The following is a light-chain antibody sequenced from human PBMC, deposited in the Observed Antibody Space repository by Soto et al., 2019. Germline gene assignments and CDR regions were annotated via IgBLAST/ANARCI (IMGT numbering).Light chain of an antibody. Sequence: QSVLTQPPSVSGAPGQRVTISCTGSSSNIGAGYDVHWYQQVPGTAPKVLIYRDSNRPSGVPDRFSGSKSGTSASLAITGLQAEDEADYYCQSYDNSLSGSRVFGTGTKVTVL. V-gene: IGLV1-40*01. CDR1: SSNIGAGYD. J-gene: IGLJ1*01. CDR3: QSYDNSLSGSRV. CDR2: RDS.